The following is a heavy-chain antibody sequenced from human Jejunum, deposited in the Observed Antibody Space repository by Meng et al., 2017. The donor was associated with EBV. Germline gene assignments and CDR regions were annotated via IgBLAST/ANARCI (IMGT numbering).Heavy chain of an antibody. D-gene: IGHD6-13*01. V-gene: IGHV1-3*01. J-gene: IGHJ4*02. CDR1: GYTLTNYA. Sequence: QVHLVQPGAQVKKPGASVKVSCKASGYTLTNYALHWVRQAPGQGLEWMGYISAGSGDTKNSQKFQGRVTFTRDTSASTVYMELSSLRSEDTAMYYCARGSSWNRGDYWGQGTLVTVSS. CDR3: ARGSSWNRGDY. CDR2: ISAGSGDT.